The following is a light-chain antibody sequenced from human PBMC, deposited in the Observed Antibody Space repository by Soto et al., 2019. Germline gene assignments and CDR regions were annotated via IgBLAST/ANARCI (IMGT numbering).Light chain of an antibody. V-gene: IGKV1-17*01. J-gene: IGKJ3*01. CDR1: QGIRND. CDR2: AAS. CDR3: QQYNSYSGT. Sequence: IQMTQSLSSLSASLGERVTITCGARQGIRNDLGWYQQKPGKAPKFLIYAASTLQSGVPSRFSGSGSGTESTLSISSLPPDDFETYYCQQYNSYSGTFGPGTKVDIK.